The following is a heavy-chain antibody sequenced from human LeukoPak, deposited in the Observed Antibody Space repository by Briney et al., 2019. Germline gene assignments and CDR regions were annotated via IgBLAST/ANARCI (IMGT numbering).Heavy chain of an antibody. J-gene: IGHJ5*02. CDR1: GGSISSYY. Sequence: SETLSLTCTVSGGSISSYYWSWIRQPPGKGLEWIGYIYTSGSTNYNPSLKSRVTISVDTSTNQFSLKLSSVTAADTAVYYCARWASVGWFDPWGQGTLVTVSS. CDR2: IYTSGST. D-gene: IGHD4-23*01. V-gene: IGHV4-4*09. CDR3: ARWASVGWFDP.